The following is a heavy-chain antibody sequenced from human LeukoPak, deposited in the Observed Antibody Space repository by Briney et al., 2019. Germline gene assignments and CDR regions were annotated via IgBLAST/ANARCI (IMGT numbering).Heavy chain of an antibody. D-gene: IGHD3-22*01. Sequence: SGGSLRLSCAASGFTFSSYAMSWVRQAPGKGLEWVANIKQDGSEKYYVDSVKGRFTISRDNAKNSLYLQMNSLRAEDTAVYYCARDVYYHDSSGTGAFDIWGQGTKVTVSS. CDR3: ARDVYYHDSSGTGAFDI. CDR2: IKQDGSEK. J-gene: IGHJ3*02. V-gene: IGHV3-7*01. CDR1: GFTFSSYA.